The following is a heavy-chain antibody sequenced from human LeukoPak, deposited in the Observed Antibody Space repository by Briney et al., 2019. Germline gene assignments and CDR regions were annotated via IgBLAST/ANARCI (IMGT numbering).Heavy chain of an antibody. CDR1: GFTLSSYS. V-gene: IGHV3-48*01. CDR2: IISSSSTI. CDR3: ARGVAATFWFDP. J-gene: IGHJ5*02. D-gene: IGHD2-15*01. Sequence: GGSLRLSCAASGFTLSSYSMNWVRQAPGKGLEWVSYIISSSSTIYYADSVKGRFTISRDNAKNSLYLQMNSLRAEDTAVYYCARGVAATFWFDPWGQGTLVTVSS.